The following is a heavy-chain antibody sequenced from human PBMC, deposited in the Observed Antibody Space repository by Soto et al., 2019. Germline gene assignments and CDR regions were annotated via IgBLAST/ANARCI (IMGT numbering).Heavy chain of an antibody. CDR3: ARKVVMVATKNYYYGMDV. Sequence: QVQLQQWGAGLLKPSETLSLTCAVYGGSFSGYYWSWIRQPPGKGLEWIGEINHSGSTNYNPSLKSRVTISVDTSKNQFSLKLSSVTAADTAVYYCARKVVMVATKNYYYGMDVWGQGTTVTVSS. D-gene: IGHD2-8*01. CDR2: INHSGST. J-gene: IGHJ6*02. CDR1: GGSFSGYY. V-gene: IGHV4-34*01.